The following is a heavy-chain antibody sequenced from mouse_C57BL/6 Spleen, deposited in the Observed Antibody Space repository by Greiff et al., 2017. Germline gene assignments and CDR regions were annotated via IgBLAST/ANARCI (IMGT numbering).Heavy chain of an antibody. J-gene: IGHJ2*01. CDR1: GYAFSSYW. CDR2: IYPGDGDT. CDR3: ARGVGSRYFDY. D-gene: IGHD1-1*01. V-gene: IGHV1-80*01. Sequence: VQLVESGAELVKPGASVKISCKASGYAFSSYWMNWVKQRPGKGLEWIGQIYPGDGDTNYNGKFKGKATLTADKSSSTAYMQLSSLTSEDSAVYFCARGVGSRYFDYWGQGTTLTVSS.